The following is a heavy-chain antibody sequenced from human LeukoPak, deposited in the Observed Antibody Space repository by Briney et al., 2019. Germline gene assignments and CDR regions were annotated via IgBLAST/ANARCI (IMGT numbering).Heavy chain of an antibody. V-gene: IGHV3-53*01. J-gene: IGHJ6*03. CDR2: IYSGGST. CDR1: GFTVSSNY. Sequence: PGGSLRLSCAASGFTVSSNYMSWVRQAPGKGLEWVSVIYSGGSTYYAGSVKGRFTISRDNSKNTLYLQMNSLRAEDTAVYYCARGRREYYDFWSGYPNTNYYYYMDVWGKGTTVTVSS. CDR3: ARGRREYYDFWSGYPNTNYYYYMDV. D-gene: IGHD3-3*01.